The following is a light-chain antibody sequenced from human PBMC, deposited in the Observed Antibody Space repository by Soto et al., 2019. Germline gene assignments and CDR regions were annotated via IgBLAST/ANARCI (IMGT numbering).Light chain of an antibody. Sequence: QSVLTQPASVSGSPGQSITISCTGTSSDVGSYNLVSWYRQHPGKAPKLMIYEVTKRPSGVSNRFSGSKSGNTASLTISGLQAEDDADYYCCSYAGSSPSVVFGGGTKLTVL. V-gene: IGLV2-23*02. CDR2: EVT. CDR1: SSDVGSYNL. CDR3: CSYAGSSPSVV. J-gene: IGLJ2*01.